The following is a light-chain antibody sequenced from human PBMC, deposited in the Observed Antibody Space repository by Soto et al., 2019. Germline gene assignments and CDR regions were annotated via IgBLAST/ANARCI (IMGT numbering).Light chain of an antibody. CDR3: MQALQTPYT. V-gene: IGKV2-28*01. J-gene: IGKJ2*01. CDR2: LGS. CDR1: QSLQHSNGYNY. Sequence: DLVMTQSPLSLPVTPGEPASISCRSRQSLQHSNGYNYLDWYLQKPGQSPQLLIYLGSNRASGVPDRFSGIGSGTDFTLKISRVEAEDVGVYYGMQALQTPYTFGQGTKLEIK.